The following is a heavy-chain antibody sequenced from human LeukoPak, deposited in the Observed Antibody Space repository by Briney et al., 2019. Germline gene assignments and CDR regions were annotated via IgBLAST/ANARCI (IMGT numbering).Heavy chain of an antibody. CDR3: ARFGYVAAVDL. CDR1: GFSFSAYW. D-gene: IGHD2-15*01. V-gene: IGHV3-7*01. Sequence: PGGSLRLSCAASGFSFSAYWMTWVRQAPGTGLEWGANINPAGTETSSVAPAKGRFTISREHAKNLFYLQMNSLRAEDSAVYYCARFGYVAAVDLWGQGTLVTVSS. J-gene: IGHJ4*02. CDR2: INPAGTET.